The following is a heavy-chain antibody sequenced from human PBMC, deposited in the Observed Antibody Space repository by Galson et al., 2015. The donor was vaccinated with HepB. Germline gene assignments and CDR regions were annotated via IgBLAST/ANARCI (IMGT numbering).Heavy chain of an antibody. Sequence: SLRLSCAASGFTFSTCAMSWVRQAPGKGLEWVSVISGSGGSTYYADSAKGRFTISRDNSKNTLYLQMNSLRAEDTAVFYCAKVAVAGTSDAFDIWGQGTMVTVSS. D-gene: IGHD6-19*01. J-gene: IGHJ3*02. V-gene: IGHV3-23*01. CDR3: AKVAVAGTSDAFDI. CDR1: GFTFSTCA. CDR2: ISGSGGST.